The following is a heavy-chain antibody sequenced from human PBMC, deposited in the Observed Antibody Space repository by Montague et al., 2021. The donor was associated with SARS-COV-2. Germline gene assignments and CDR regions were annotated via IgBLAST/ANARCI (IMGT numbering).Heavy chain of an antibody. CDR1: GFTLRNYA. J-gene: IGHJ3*02. D-gene: IGHD2-8*01. V-gene: IGHV3-23*03. Sequence: SLRLSCAASGFTLRNYAMSWLRQVPGKGPEWVSIMFSGGTSTDYSDSVKGRFTISRDDFKQILFLEMIDLRAEDTAIYYCAKGKNGAFDIWGHGTRVTVSS. CDR3: AKGKNGAFDI. CDR2: MFSGGTST.